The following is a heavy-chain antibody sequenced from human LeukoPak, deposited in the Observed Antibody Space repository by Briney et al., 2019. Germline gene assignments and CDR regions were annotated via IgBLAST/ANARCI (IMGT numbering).Heavy chain of an antibody. Sequence: GGSLRPSCAASGFTFSNAWMNWARQAPGKGLEWVGLIRKKDKGGTSAYAAPVKGRFTSSRDDSENTLYLQMNSLKTEDTAVYYCVSYYALPVTCDSWGQGTLVTVSS. CDR2: IRKKDKGGTS. CDR1: GFTFSNAW. V-gene: IGHV3-15*01. CDR3: VSYYALPVTCDS. J-gene: IGHJ4*02. D-gene: IGHD1-26*01.